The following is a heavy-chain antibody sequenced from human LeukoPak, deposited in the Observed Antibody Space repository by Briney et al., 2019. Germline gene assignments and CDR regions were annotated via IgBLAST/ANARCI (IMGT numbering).Heavy chain of an antibody. CDR3: AREGSDSSGYGQLSGAFDI. J-gene: IGHJ3*02. D-gene: IGHD3-22*01. V-gene: IGHV1-2*02. Sequence: GASVKVSCKASGYTFTGYFMHWVRQAPGQGLEWIGWINPNIGATNYAQKFQGRVTMTRDTSISTAYMELSRLRSDDTAVYYCAREGSDSSGYGQLSGAFDIWGQGTMVTVSS. CDR2: INPNIGAT. CDR1: GYTFTGYF.